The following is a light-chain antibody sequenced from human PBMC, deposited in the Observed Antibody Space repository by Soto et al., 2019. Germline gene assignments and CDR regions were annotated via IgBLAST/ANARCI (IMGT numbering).Light chain of an antibody. V-gene: IGKV3-15*01. CDR3: QQYFNWPLTWT. CDR1: QSIRTN. Sequence: EIVLTQSPATLSVSAGGTVTLSCRASQSIRTNVAWYQQIPGQAPRLFVYGASTRATGVPARFSGSGSGIEFTLTISSLQSEDSAFYYCQQYFNWPLTWTFGPGTKVQIK. CDR2: GAS. J-gene: IGKJ3*01.